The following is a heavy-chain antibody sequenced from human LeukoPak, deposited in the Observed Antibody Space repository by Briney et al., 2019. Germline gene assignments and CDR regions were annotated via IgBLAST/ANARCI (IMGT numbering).Heavy chain of an antibody. CDR2: IYYSGST. CDR3: ARVSRSYVRGGAFDI. D-gene: IGHD3-10*02. V-gene: IGHV4-59*01. J-gene: IGHJ3*02. Sequence: SETLSLTCTVSGGSISSYYWSWIRQPPGKGLEWVGYIYYSGSTNYNPSLKSRVTISVDTSKNQFSLKLSSVTAADTAVYYCARVSRSYVRGGAFDIWGQGTMVTVSS. CDR1: GGSISSYY.